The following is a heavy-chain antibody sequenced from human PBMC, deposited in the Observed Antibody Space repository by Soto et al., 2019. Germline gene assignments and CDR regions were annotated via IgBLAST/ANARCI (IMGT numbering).Heavy chain of an antibody. CDR1: GGSVTSGGYY. Sequence: QVQLQESGPGLVRPSQTLSLTCTVSGGSVTSGGYYWSWIRHCPGKGLEWIGYIYSSGDTNYNPSLNSRVAMSVDTSKNQFYLQLTSVTVADTAIYYCTRAWGPPVTHGYDSWGQGILVTVSS. V-gene: IGHV4-31*03. CDR2: IYSSGDT. J-gene: IGHJ5*01. D-gene: IGHD7-27*01. CDR3: TRAWGPPVTHGYDS.